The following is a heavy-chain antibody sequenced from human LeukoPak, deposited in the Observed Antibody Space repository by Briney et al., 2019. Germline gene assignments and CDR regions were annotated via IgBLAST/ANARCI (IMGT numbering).Heavy chain of an antibody. V-gene: IGHV3-23*01. Sequence: PGPCPRLSCAASGFTFNNYAMRCARHAPGNGLGWVSAISGSVDKTNYADSVKGRFTISKDNSKNTLYLQMNSLRAEDTAVYYCAKAWEMTVAYYFEYWGQGTLVTVSS. CDR3: AKAWEMTVAYYFEY. J-gene: IGHJ4*02. CDR2: ISGSVDKT. D-gene: IGHD6-19*01. CDR1: GFTFNNYA.